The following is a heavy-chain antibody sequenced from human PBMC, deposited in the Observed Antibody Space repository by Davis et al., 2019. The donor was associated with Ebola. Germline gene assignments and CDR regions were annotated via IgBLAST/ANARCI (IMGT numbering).Heavy chain of an antibody. Sequence: GESLKISCKGSGFDFTKYWIAWVRQMPGKGLEWMGIIYPGDSDTRYSPSFQAQVTISADKSISTAYLQWSSLTASDTAMYYCARLGSGFSSGCDYWGQGTLVTVSS. D-gene: IGHD6-19*01. V-gene: IGHV5-51*01. CDR2: IYPGDSDT. CDR1: GFDFTKYW. CDR3: ARLGSGFSSGCDY. J-gene: IGHJ4*02.